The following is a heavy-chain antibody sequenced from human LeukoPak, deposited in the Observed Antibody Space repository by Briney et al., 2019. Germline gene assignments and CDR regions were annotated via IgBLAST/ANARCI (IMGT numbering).Heavy chain of an antibody. CDR2: ISRSGSST. V-gene: IGHV3-48*03. J-gene: IGHJ4*02. CDR1: GFTLSSYE. Sequence: GGSLRLSCAASGFTLSSYEMNWVRQAPGKGLEWVSYISRSGSSTHYVDSVKGRLTISRDNAKNSLYLQMNSLRAEDTAVYYCARGTTINNFDYWGQGILVTVSS. CDR3: ARGTTINNFDY. D-gene: IGHD5-12*01.